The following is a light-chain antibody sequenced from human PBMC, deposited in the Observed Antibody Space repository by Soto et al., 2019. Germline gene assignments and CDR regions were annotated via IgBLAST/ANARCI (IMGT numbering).Light chain of an antibody. CDR2: GAS. CDR1: QSFSSSY. V-gene: IGKV3-20*01. J-gene: IGKJ2*01. Sequence: EIVLTQSPGTLSLSPGERATLSCRASQSFSSSYLAWYQQKPGQAPRLLIYGASSRATGIPARFSGSGSGTDFTLTISRLEPEDCAVYYCQQYGSSVYTFGQGTKLEIK. CDR3: QQYGSSVYT.